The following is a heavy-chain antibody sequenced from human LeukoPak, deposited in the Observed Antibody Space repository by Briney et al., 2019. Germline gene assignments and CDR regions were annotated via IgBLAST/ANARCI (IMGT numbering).Heavy chain of an antibody. CDR2: IYNSGST. CDR1: GGSITTFY. CDR3: ARSTRSWFDP. V-gene: IGHV4-59*01. J-gene: IGHJ5*02. Sequence: SETLSLTCTVSGGSITTFYWSWIRQPPGKGLEWIGYIYNSGSTNYNPSLKSRVTISVDTSNNQVSLKVSSVTAADTAVYYCARSTRSWFDPWGQGTLVTVSS. D-gene: IGHD3-10*01.